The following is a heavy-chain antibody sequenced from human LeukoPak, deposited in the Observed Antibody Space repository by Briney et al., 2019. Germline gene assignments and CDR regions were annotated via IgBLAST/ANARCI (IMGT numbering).Heavy chain of an antibody. J-gene: IGHJ3*01. CDR2: IYHSGST. D-gene: IGHD3-9*01. CDR3: ARGYDILTAYAFDL. CDR1: GGSISSGGYY. V-gene: IGHV4-30-2*01. Sequence: PSETLSLTCTVSGGSISSGGYYWNWIRQPPGKGLEWIGYIYHSGSTHYNPSLKSRVTISVDRSNTQFSLNLNSVTAADTAVYYCARGYDILTAYAFDLWGQGTMVTVSS.